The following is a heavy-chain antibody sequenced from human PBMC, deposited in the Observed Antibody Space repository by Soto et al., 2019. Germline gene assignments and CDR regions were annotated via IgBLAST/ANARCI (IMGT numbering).Heavy chain of an antibody. CDR1: GFTFDDYA. J-gene: IGHJ4*02. D-gene: IGHD1-26*01. V-gene: IGHV3-9*01. Sequence: EVQLVESGGGLVQPGRSLRLSCAASGFTFDDYAMHWVRQAPGKGLEWVSGISWNSGSIGYADSVKGRFTISGDNAKNSLYLQMNSLRAEDTALYYCVSSGEMTDYWGQGTLVTVSS. CDR3: VSSGEMTDY. CDR2: ISWNSGSI.